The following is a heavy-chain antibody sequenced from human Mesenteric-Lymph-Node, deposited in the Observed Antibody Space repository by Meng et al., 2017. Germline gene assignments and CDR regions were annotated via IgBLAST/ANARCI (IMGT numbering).Heavy chain of an antibody. J-gene: IGHJ4*02. CDR2: ISESGVRT. V-gene: IGHV3-23*01. CDR3: AKYVSGSYYRGAY. D-gene: IGHD3-10*01. Sequence: GESLKISCTASGFTFSNYAVRWVRQAPGKGLEWVSAISESGVRTYYGDSVKGRFTISRDNSKNTLYLQMNSLRAEDTAVYYCAKYVSGSYYRGAYWGQGILVTVSS. CDR1: GFTFSNYA.